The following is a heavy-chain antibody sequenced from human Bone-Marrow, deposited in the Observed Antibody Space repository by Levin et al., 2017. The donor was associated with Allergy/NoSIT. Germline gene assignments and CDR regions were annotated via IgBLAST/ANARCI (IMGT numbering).Heavy chain of an antibody. J-gene: IGHJ4*02. V-gene: IGHV4-39*01. CDR3: ARGGEVPSHYYFDY. D-gene: IGHD1-1*01. CDR1: GGPISSSSYY. Sequence: PSETLSLTCTVSGGPISSSSYYWGWIRQPPGKGLEWIGSIAYSGSTYYNPSLKSRLTISADTSKNQFSLTLNFLTAADTAVYFCARGGEVPSHYYFDYWGQGTLVTVSS. CDR2: IAYSGST.